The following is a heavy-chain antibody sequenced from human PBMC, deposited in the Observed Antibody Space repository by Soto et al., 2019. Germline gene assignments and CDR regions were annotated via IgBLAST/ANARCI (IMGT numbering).Heavy chain of an antibody. J-gene: IGHJ6*03. D-gene: IGHD3-3*01. Sequence: QVHLEQWGAGLLKPSETLSLTCAVYGGSLSGYFWSWVRQSPGKGLEWIGEINHSGNTNYNPSLKSRFTISADTSKHQFSLRLSSVTAADSGIYYCASYHYYDFWIGSRHYMDAWGRGTTVTVSS. V-gene: IGHV4-34*01. CDR2: INHSGNT. CDR3: ASYHYYDFWIGSRHYMDA. CDR1: GGSLSGYF.